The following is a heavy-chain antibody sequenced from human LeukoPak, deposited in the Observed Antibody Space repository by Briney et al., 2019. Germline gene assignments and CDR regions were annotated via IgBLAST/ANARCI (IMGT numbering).Heavy chain of an antibody. Sequence: PGGSLRLSCAASGFTFSNYAMSWVRQAPGKGLEWVSRISASGGGTFYAGSVEGRFIISRDNSKNTLSLQMNSLRSEDTAVYYCARPTTPYYYYGMDVWGQGTTVTVSS. CDR1: GFTFSNYA. V-gene: IGHV3-23*01. CDR3: ARPTTPYYYYGMDV. J-gene: IGHJ6*02. D-gene: IGHD2-15*01. CDR2: ISASGGGT.